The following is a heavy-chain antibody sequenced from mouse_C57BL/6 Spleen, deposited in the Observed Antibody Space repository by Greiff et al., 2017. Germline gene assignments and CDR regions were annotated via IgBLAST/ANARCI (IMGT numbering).Heavy chain of an antibody. D-gene: IGHD3-3*01. J-gene: IGHJ4*01. CDR3: ARRGAGRARAMEG. V-gene: IGHV1-50*01. CDR2: IDPSDSYT. CDR1: GYTFTSYW. Sequence: QVQLQQPGAELVKPGASVKLSCKASGYTFTSYWMQWVKQRPGQGLEWIGEIDPSDSYTNYNQKFKGKATLTVDTSSSTAYMQLSSLTSEDSAVYYCARRGAGRARAMEGWGQGASVT.